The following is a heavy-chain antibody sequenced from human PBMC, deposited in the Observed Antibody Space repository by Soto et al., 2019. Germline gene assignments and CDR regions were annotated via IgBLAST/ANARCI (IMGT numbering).Heavy chain of an antibody. V-gene: IGHV3-66*01. J-gene: IGHJ5*02. CDR2: IYSGGST. CDR1: GFTVSSNY. CDR3: AREVPGGNWFDP. D-gene: IGHD1-1*01. Sequence: EVQLVESGGGLVQPGGSLRLSCAASGFTVSSNYMSWVRQAPGKGLEWVSVIYSGGSTYYADSVKGRFTISRDNSKNTLYLQMNSMRAEDTAVYYCAREVPGGNWFDPWGQGTLVTVSS.